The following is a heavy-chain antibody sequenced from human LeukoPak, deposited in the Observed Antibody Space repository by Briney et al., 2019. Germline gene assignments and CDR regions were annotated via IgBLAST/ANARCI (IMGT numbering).Heavy chain of an antibody. CDR1: GFTFSSYA. Sequence: PGGSLRLSCAASGFTFSSYAMSWVRQAPGKGLEWVSAISGSGGSTYYADSVKGRFTISRDNSKNTLYLQMNSLRAEDTAVYYCAKDQSPVRDTAMVWPDYWGQGTLVTVSS. CDR2: ISGSGGST. J-gene: IGHJ4*02. CDR3: AKDQSPVRDTAMVWPDY. V-gene: IGHV3-23*01. D-gene: IGHD5-18*01.